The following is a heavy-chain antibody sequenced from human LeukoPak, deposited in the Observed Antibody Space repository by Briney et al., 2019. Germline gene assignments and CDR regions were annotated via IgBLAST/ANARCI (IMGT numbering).Heavy chain of an antibody. J-gene: IGHJ4*02. V-gene: IGHV3-23*01. D-gene: IGHD6-25*01. CDR1: GFTFSSYA. CDR3: ANYMQRSPFDY. CDR2: IGGSGDNI. Sequence: GGSLRLSCAASGFTFSSYAMKWVRQAPGKGLQWVSVIGGSGDNIHYADSVKGRFTISRDNSKNTLYLQMNSRRAEDTAVYYCANYMQRSPFDYWGQGTLVTVSS.